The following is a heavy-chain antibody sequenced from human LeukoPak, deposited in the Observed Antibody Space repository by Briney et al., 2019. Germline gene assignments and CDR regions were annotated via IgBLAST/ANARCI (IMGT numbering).Heavy chain of an antibody. Sequence: GGSLRLSCAASGFTFSDYYMSWIRQAPGKGLEWISYISSSGSTIYYADSVKGRFTISRDNAKNSLYLQMNSLRAEDTAVYYCARVLREWLLFGWFDPWGQGTLVTVPS. J-gene: IGHJ5*02. CDR2: ISSSGSTI. CDR1: GFTFSDYY. V-gene: IGHV3-11*01. D-gene: IGHD3-3*01. CDR3: ARVLREWLLFGWFDP.